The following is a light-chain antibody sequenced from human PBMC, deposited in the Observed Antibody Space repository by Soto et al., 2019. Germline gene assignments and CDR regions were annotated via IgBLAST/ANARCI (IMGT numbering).Light chain of an antibody. CDR3: QQYTEDTPRT. Sequence: DIQMTQSPSSLSASVGDRVTLTCRASQDISHYLAWYQQRPGKVPKLLIYYVANLQLGVPSRFNGSGSATDFTLDIRSLQREYVGTYDCQQYTEDTPRTFGQETKVDI. CDR2: YVA. J-gene: IGKJ1*01. V-gene: IGKV1-27*01. CDR1: QDISHY.